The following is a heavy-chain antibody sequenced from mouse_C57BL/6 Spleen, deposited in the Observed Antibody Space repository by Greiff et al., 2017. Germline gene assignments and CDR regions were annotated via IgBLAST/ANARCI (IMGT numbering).Heavy chain of an antibody. CDR2: FLPGSGST. CDR3: ARETTARDYSMDY. Sequence: QVQLKQSGAELMKPGASVKLSCTATGYTFTGYWIEWVKQRPGHGLEWIGEFLPGSGSTNYNEKFQGKATFTADTSSNKAYRQRSSLTTEDAAIYYCARETTARDYSMDYWGQGTSVTVSS. V-gene: IGHV1-9*01. J-gene: IGHJ4*01. D-gene: IGHD1-2*01. CDR1: GYTFTGYW.